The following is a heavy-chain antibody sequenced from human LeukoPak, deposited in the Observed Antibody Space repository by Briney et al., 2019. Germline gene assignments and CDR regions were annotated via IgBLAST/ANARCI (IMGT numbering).Heavy chain of an antibody. CDR2: ISSNGGIT. CDR1: GFTFSSYA. Sequence: PGGSLRLSCAASGFTFSSYAMHWVRQAPGKGLEYVSAISSNGGITYYANSVEGRFTISRDNSKNTLYLQMNSLRAENTAVYYCARGLGYDSSGYRDYWGQETLVTVSS. J-gene: IGHJ4*02. D-gene: IGHD3-22*01. CDR3: ARGLGYDSSGYRDY. V-gene: IGHV3-64*01.